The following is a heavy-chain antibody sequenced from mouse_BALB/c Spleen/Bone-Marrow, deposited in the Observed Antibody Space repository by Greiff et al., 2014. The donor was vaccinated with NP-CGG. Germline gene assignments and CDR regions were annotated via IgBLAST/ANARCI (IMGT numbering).Heavy chain of an antibody. V-gene: IGHV5-6*01. CDR3: ARDTMITYYYAMDY. Sequence: DVHLVESGGDLVKPGGSLKLSCAASGFTFSSYGMSWVRQTPDKRLEWVATISSGGSYTYYPDSVKGRFTISRDNAKNTLYLQVSSLKSEDTAMYYCARDTMITYYYAMDYWGQGTSVTVSS. J-gene: IGHJ4*01. D-gene: IGHD2-4*01. CDR2: ISSGGSYT. CDR1: GFTFSSYG.